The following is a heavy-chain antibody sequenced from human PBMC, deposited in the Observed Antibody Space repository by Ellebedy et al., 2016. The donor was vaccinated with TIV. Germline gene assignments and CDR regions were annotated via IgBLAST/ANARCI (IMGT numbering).Heavy chain of an antibody. D-gene: IGHD4-17*01. V-gene: IGHV3-48*04. CDR3: ARDGSYGDYLSPTHAFVI. Sequence: GESLKISCAASGFSFSSYSMNWVRQAPGKGLEWVSYMSGSTITTYYADSVKGRFTISRDNAKNSLYLQMNSLRAEDTAVYYCARDGSYGDYLSPTHAFVIWGQGTMVTVSS. CDR2: MSGSTITT. CDR1: GFSFSSYS. J-gene: IGHJ3*02.